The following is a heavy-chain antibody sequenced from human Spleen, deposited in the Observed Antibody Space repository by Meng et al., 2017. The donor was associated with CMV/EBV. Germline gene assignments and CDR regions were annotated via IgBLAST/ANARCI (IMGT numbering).Heavy chain of an antibody. J-gene: IGHJ4*02. D-gene: IGHD5-18*01. CDR2: IYPGDSDA. CDR1: GFSFTTYW. V-gene: IGHV5-51*01. Sequence: KVSCKGSGFSFTTYWIAWVRQMPGKGLEWLGVIYPGDSDARYSPSFQGQVTFSADKSISTAYLQWNSLKASDTAMYYCARGPYSDGYSDYWGQGTLVTVSS. CDR3: ARGPYSDGYSDY.